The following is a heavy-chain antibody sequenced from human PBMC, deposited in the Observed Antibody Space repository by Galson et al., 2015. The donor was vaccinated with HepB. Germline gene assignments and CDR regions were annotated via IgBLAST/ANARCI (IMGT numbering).Heavy chain of an antibody. CDR2: INTDGSRT. CDR3: AKDLTWGVSDY. J-gene: IGHJ4*02. Sequence: SLRLSCAASGFNFNNHWMHWVRQVPGRGLVWVSFINTDGSRTHYADSVRGRFTISRDNAKNALYLQMNSLRVEDTAVYYCAKDLTWGVSDYWGQGALVTVSS. V-gene: IGHV3-74*01. CDR1: GFNFNNHW. D-gene: IGHD3-10*01.